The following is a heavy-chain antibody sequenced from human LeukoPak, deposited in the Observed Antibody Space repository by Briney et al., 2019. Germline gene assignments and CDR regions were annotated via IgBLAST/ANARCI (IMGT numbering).Heavy chain of an antibody. D-gene: IGHD3-10*01. CDR2: ILHSGST. Sequence: PSQTLSLTCAVSGGSISSGVYSWSWIRQPPGEGLEWIGYILHSGSTYYNPSLKSRVTISVDRSKNQFSLNLSSVTAADTAVYYCARGDTSYYGSGSIRGYFDYWGQGTLVTVSS. CDR3: ARGDTSYYGSGSIRGYFDY. CDR1: GGSISSGVYS. J-gene: IGHJ4*02. V-gene: IGHV4-30-2*01.